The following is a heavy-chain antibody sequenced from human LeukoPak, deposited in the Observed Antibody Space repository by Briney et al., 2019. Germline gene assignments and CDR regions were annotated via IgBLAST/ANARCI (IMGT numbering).Heavy chain of an antibody. CDR1: GGSISSYY. CDR3: ARQTGYSHGYAFDY. V-gene: IGHV4-4*09. J-gene: IGHJ4*02. Sequence: SETLSLTCTVSGGSISSYYWSWIRQPPGKGLEWIGYIYTSGSTNYDPSLKSRVTISVDTSKNQFSLKLSSVTAADTAVYYCARQTGYSHGYAFDYWGQGTLVTVSS. CDR2: IYTSGST. D-gene: IGHD5-18*01.